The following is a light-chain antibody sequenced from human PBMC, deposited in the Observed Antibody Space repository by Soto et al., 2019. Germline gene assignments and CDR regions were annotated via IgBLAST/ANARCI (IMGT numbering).Light chain of an antibody. Sequence: EKVMTQSPATLSMSPGERATLSCRASQSVSTFLAWYQQKPGQAPRLLIYGASTMATGIPARFSGSGSGTEFTLTISSLQSEDFAVYYCQHYTSWPSWTFGQGTRVEVK. CDR2: GAS. V-gene: IGKV3-15*01. CDR1: QSVSTF. J-gene: IGKJ1*01. CDR3: QHYTSWPSWT.